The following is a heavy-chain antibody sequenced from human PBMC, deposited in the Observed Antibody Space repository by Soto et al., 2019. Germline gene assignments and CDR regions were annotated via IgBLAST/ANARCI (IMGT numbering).Heavy chain of an antibody. D-gene: IGHD3-10*01. CDR2: IYWDADK. Sequence: QITLKESGPTLVKPTQTLTLTCTFSGFSLDTSGEAVGWIRQPPGKVLEWLSVIYWDADKRSIPSLRSRLTITKDTSKNPVVLTVTNMDPVDTATYYCANRHRDSGGLFDFWGQGTLVTVSS. CDR1: GFSLDTSGEA. V-gene: IGHV2-5*02. J-gene: IGHJ4*02. CDR3: ANRHRDSGGLFDF.